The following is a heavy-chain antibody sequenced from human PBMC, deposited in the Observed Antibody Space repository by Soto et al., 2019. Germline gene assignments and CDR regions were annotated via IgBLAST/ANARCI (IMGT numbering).Heavy chain of an antibody. CDR3: AREGPALNYYYGMDV. Sequence: QVQLVQSGGEVKKPGASVKVSCKTSGYSFTTYGISWVRQAPGQGLEWMGWISAYNGNTNYAQKLQDRVTMTTDTSTSTAYMELRSLRSDDTAVYYCAREGPALNYYYGMDVWGQGSTVTVSS. J-gene: IGHJ6*02. CDR1: GYSFTTYG. V-gene: IGHV1-18*01. CDR2: ISAYNGNT.